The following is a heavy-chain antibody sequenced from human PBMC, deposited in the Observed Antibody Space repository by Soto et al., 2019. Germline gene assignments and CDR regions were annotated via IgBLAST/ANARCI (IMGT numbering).Heavy chain of an antibody. V-gene: IGHV4-39*01. J-gene: IGHJ4*02. CDR2: IYYSGTT. D-gene: IGHD2-21*02. Sequence: SETLSLTCTVSGASISSSDYYWGWVRQTPGKGLDWIGNIYYSGTTYYNPSLKSRVTISVDTSKNQFSLKLNSVTAADTAVYYCARLLVPASRNTDFDYWGQGTLVTVYS. CDR1: GASISSSDYY. CDR3: ARLLVPASRNTDFDY.